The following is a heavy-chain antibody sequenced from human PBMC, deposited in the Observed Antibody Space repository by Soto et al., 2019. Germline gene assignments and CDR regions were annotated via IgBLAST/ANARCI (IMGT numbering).Heavy chain of an antibody. V-gene: IGHV5-51*01. CDR1: GYSFSSYW. J-gene: IGHJ5*02. D-gene: IGHD6-6*01. CDR2: IYPGDSDT. Sequence: PVESLKISCKGSGYSFSSYWIGCVLQMPVKGLEWMGIIYPGDSDTRYSPSFQGQVTISADKSISTAYLQWSSLKASDTAMYYCARLPGSSSSWFDPWGQGTLVTVSS. CDR3: ARLPGSSSSWFDP.